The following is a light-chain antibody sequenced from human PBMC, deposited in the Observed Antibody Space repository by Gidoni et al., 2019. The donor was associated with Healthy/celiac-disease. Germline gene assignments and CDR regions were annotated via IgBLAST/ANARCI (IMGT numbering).Light chain of an antibody. CDR1: QSVSSSY. CDR2: GAS. J-gene: IGKJ4*01. CDR3: KQYGSSPLT. Sequence: EIVLTQSPVTLSSSPVERATLSCSASQSVSSSYLAWYQQKPGQAPRLLIYGASSRATGIPDRFSGSESGTDFTLTISRLEPEDFAVYYCKQYGSSPLTFGGGTKVEI. V-gene: IGKV3-20*01.